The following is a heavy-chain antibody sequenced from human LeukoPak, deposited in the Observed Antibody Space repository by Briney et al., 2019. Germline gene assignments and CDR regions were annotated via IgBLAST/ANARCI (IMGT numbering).Heavy chain of an antibody. V-gene: IGHV4-4*07. D-gene: IGHD1-26*01. Sequence: SETLSLTCTVSGGPISSYYWSWIRPPAGKGLEWIGRIYTSGSTNYNPSLKSRVTMSVDTSKNQFSLKLSSVTAADTAVYYCARDGGIVGAELFDYWGQGTLVTVSS. J-gene: IGHJ4*02. CDR1: GGPISSYY. CDR3: ARDGGIVGAELFDY. CDR2: IYTSGST.